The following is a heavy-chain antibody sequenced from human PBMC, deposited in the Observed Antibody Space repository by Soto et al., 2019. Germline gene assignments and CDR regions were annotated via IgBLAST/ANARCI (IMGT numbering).Heavy chain of an antibody. CDR3: ARVSSGWYNPVDY. D-gene: IGHD6-19*01. CDR2: IKQDGSEK. V-gene: IGHV3-7*01. J-gene: IGHJ4*02. Sequence: GGSLRLSCAASGFTFSSYWMSWVRQAPGKGLEWVANIKQDGSEKYYVDSVKGRFTISRDNAKNSLYLQMNGLRAEDTAVYYCARVSSGWYNPVDYWGQGTLVTVSS. CDR1: GFTFSSYW.